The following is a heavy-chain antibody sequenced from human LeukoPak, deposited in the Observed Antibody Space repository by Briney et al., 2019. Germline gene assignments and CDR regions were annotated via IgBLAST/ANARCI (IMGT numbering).Heavy chain of an antibody. V-gene: IGHV3-30*04. CDR1: GFTFSNYA. CDR3: ARGQFRLSDFDSSAFDY. CDR2: ISYGGSNK. J-gene: IGHJ4*02. D-gene: IGHD3-22*01. Sequence: GGSLRLSCVASGFTFSNYAMHWVRQAPGKGLEWVAVISYGGSNKYYTDSVNGRFIISRDNSKNTLYLQMISLSAEDTAVYYCARGQFRLSDFDSSAFDYWGQGTLVTVSS.